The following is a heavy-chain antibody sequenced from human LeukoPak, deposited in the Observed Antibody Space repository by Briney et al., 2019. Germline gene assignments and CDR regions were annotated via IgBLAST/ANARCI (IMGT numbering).Heavy chain of an antibody. CDR3: ARERLVVYGDYEGPYFDY. CDR1: GGSFSGYY. CDR2: INHSGST. V-gene: IGHV4-34*01. J-gene: IGHJ4*02. D-gene: IGHD4-17*01. Sequence: SETLSLTCAVYGGSFSGYYWSWIRQPPGKGLEWIGEINHSGSTNYNPSLKSRVTISVDTSKNQFSLKLSSVTAADTAVYYCARERLVVYGDYEGPYFDYWGQGTLVTVSS.